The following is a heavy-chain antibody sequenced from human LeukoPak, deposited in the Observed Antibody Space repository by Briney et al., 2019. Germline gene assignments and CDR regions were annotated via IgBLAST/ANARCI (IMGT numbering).Heavy chain of an antibody. CDR2: INPNSGGT. CDR1: GYTLTELS. J-gene: IGHJ5*02. CDR3: ARGGDYDSSGYYP. D-gene: IGHD3-22*01. V-gene: IGHV1-2*04. Sequence: ASVKVSCKVSGYTLTELSMHWVRQAPGQGLEWMGWINPNSGGTNYAQKFQGWVTMTRDTSISTAYMELSRLRSDDTAVYYCARGGDYDSSGYYPWGQGTLVTVSS.